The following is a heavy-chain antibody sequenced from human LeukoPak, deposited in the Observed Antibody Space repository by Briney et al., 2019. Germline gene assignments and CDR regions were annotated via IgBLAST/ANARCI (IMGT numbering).Heavy chain of an antibody. CDR1: GYSFNTYW. CDR3: ARRYHDYSGYSRQFDY. V-gene: IGHV5-51*01. Sequence: GESLNISWEGSGYSFNTYWIGWVRQMPGKGLEWMGIIYPGDYDTRYSPSFQGQVTISADKSISTAYLQWSSLKTSDTAMYYCARRYHDYSGYSRQFDYWGQGTLVTVSS. CDR2: IYPGDYDT. J-gene: IGHJ4*02. D-gene: IGHD3-22*01.